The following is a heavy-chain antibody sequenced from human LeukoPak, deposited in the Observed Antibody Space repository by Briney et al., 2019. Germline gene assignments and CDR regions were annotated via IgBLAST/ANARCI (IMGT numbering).Heavy chain of an antibody. CDR1: GCTISNDDFP. V-gene: IGHV4-30-2*01. Sequence: SETPSLTCAVSGCTISNDDFPWSWIRQPPGKGLECIGYIFHTGHTSYNPSLKSRVTISVDMSKNQLSLRLTSVTAADTAVYYCARGFYGAGSHFDYWGQGTPVTVSS. J-gene: IGHJ4*02. CDR3: ARGFYGAGSHFDY. D-gene: IGHD3-10*01. CDR2: IFHTGHT.